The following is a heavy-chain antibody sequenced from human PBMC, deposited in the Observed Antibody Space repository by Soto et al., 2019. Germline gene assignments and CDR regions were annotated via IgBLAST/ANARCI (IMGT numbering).Heavy chain of an antibody. CDR2: IFCSGTT. V-gene: IGHV4-30-4*01. D-gene: IGHD1-1*01. CDR3: ARDLWVEPELYYYGMDV. CDR1: CDSISSADYY. Sequence: SETLSLTCTVSCDSISSADYYWSWIRQTPGKGLEWIGHIFCSGTTYYNPSLKSRLTISVDTSKNHFSLRLASVTAADTAVYYCARDLWVEPELYYYGMDVWGQGTTVTVSS. J-gene: IGHJ6*02.